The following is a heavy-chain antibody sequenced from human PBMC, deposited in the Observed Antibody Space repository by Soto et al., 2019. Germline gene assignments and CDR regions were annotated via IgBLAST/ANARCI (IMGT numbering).Heavy chain of an antibody. CDR1: GYSFTRHW. D-gene: IGHD3-3*01. J-gene: IGHJ4*02. Sequence: GESLKISCKADGYSFTRHWIGWVRQVPGRGLEWVAVIYPADSDARYSPSLRGRGTISVDISINTVYLQWRSLKASDTAIYFCARQDFFIAPVRRRYIDSCGQ. V-gene: IGHV5-51*01. CDR2: IYPADSDA. CDR3: ARQDFFIAPVRRRYIDS.